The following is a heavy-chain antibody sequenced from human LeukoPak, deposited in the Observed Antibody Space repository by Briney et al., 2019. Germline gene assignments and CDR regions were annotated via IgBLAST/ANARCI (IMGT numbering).Heavy chain of an antibody. Sequence: TGGSLRLSCAASGFTFSSFALHWVRRAPGKGLEWVAVIFYDGSSKYYADSVRGRFTISRDNSKNTLYLQMNSMRGDDTAVYYCARDRDHENYGIDYWGQGTLVTVSS. J-gene: IGHJ4*02. CDR2: IFYDGSSK. V-gene: IGHV3-30-3*01. CDR1: GFTFSSFA. CDR3: ARDRDHENYGIDY. D-gene: IGHD4-17*01.